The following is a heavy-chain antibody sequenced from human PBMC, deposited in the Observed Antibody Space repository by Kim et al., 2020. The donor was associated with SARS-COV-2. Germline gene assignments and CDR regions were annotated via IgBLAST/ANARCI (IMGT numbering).Heavy chain of an antibody. D-gene: IGHD3-10*01. Sequence: GRVTITRDTSASTAYMELSSLRSEDTAVYYCAREGVLELWFGELSKYFQHWGQGTLVTVSS. J-gene: IGHJ1*01. CDR3: AREGVLELWFGELSKYFQH. V-gene: IGHV1-3*01.